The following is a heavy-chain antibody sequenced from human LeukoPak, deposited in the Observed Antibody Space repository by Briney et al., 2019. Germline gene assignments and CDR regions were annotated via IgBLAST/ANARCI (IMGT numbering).Heavy chain of an antibody. J-gene: IGHJ4*02. Sequence: QPGGSLRLSCAASGFTFSSYDVHWVRQATGRGLEWVSAMGAAGDTYYAGSVKGRFTISREDAKNSFYLQMNGLRAGDTAVYYCAALGGSIYWGQGTVVTVSS. CDR1: GFTFSSYD. CDR2: MGAAGDT. D-gene: IGHD1-26*01. V-gene: IGHV3-13*01. CDR3: AALGGSIY.